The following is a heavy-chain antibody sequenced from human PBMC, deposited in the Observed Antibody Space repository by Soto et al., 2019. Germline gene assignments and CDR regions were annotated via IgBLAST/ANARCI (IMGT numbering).Heavy chain of an antibody. J-gene: IGHJ4*02. Sequence: QVQLVQSGAEVKKPGASVKVSCKASGYTFTSYSISWVRQAPGQGLEWMGWISAYNGNTYHARKLQGRVTMTTDTSTSTACMELRSLRSEGTAVYYCARAVGYGLIDYWGQGTLVTVSS. CDR3: ARAVGYGLIDY. V-gene: IGHV1-18*01. D-gene: IGHD5-18*01. CDR2: ISAYNGNT. CDR1: GYTFTSYS.